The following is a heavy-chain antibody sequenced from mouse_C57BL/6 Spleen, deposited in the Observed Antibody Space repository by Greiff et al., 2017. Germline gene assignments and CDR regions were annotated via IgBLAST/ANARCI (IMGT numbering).Heavy chain of an antibody. V-gene: IGHV1-74*01. J-gene: IGHJ3*01. CDR2: IHPSDGDT. D-gene: IGHD2-4*01. Sequence: VQLQQPGAELVKPGASVKVSCKASGYTFTSYWMHWVKQRPGQGLEWIGRIHPSDGDTNYNQKFKGKATLTVDKSSSTAYMQLSSLTSEDSAVYYCAIAGDGLRRAFADWGQGTLVTVSA. CDR3: AIAGDGLRRAFAD. CDR1: GYTFTSYW.